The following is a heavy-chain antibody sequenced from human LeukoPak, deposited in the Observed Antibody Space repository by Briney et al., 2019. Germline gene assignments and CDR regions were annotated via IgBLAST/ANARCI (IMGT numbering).Heavy chain of an antibody. CDR2: IYYSGST. CDR3: ARVSGSYHWNYYYMDV. V-gene: IGHV4-39*07. CDR1: GGSISSSSYY. J-gene: IGHJ6*03. D-gene: IGHD1-26*01. Sequence: PSETLSLTCTVSGGSISSSSYYWGWIRQPPGKGLEWIGSIYYSGSTYYNPSLKSRVTISVDTSKNQFSLKLSSVTAADTAVYYCARVSGSYHWNYYYMDVWGKGTTVTVSS.